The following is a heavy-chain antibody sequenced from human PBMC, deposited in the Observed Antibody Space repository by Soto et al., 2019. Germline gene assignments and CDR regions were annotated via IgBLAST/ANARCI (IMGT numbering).Heavy chain of an antibody. CDR1: GFTFSSSW. D-gene: IGHD2-2*01. V-gene: IGHV3-74*01. CDR3: ATRRDASYYYYGMDV. J-gene: IGHJ6*02. Sequence: GGSLRLSCAASGFTFSSSWMHWVRKAPGKGLVWVSRINSDGSTTSYADSVKGRITISRDNSKNTLFLQMNSLRAEDTAVYYCATRRDASYYYYGMDVWGQGTTGTVSS. CDR2: INSDGSTT.